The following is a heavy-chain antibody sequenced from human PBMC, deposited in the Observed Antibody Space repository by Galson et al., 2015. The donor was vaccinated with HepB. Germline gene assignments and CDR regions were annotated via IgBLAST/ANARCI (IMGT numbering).Heavy chain of an antibody. Sequence: SLRLSCAASGFTFSSYAMHWVRQAPGKGLEWVAVISYDGSNKHYADSVKGRFTISRDNSKNTLYLQMNSLRAEDTAVYYCARGDEDIRDYYYYGMDVWGQGTTVTVSS. CDR2: ISYDGSNK. CDR1: GFTFSSYA. D-gene: IGHD2-15*01. V-gene: IGHV3-30*04. CDR3: ARGDEDIRDYYYYGMDV. J-gene: IGHJ6*02.